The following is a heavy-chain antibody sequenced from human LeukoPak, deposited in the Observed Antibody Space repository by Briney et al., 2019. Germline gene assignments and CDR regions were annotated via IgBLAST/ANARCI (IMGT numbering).Heavy chain of an antibody. D-gene: IGHD3-22*01. CDR1: GGTFSSYA. CDR3: AGSGSKTYYYDSSGYYYD. J-gene: IGHJ4*02. Sequence: SVKVSCKASGGTFSSYAISWVRQAPGQGLEWMGGIIPIFGTANYAQKFQGRVTITADESTSTAYMELSSLRSEDTAVYYCAGSGSKTYYYDSSGYYYDWGQGTLVTVSS. CDR2: IIPIFGTA. V-gene: IGHV1-69*01.